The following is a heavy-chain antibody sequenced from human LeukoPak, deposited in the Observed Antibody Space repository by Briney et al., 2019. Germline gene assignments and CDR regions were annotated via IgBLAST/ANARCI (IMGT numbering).Heavy chain of an antibody. V-gene: IGHV4-39*07. CDR2: IYYSGRT. CDR3: ARDPRGDYHYYFDY. J-gene: IGHJ4*02. D-gene: IGHD7-27*01. Sequence: SETLSLTCTVSGDSISSSTYYWGWTRQPPGKGLEWIGSIYYSGRTYYNPSLKSRVSISIDTSKSQFSLKLSSVTAADTAVYYCARDPRGDYHYYFDYWGQGALVTVSS. CDR1: GDSISSSTYY.